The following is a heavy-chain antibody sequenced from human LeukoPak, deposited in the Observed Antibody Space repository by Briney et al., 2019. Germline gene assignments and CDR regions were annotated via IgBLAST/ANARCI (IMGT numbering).Heavy chain of an antibody. CDR2: INQDGSDK. J-gene: IGHJ4*02. CDR1: GFTFRSYA. CDR3: VGGDY. V-gene: IGHV3-7*01. Sequence: GGSLRLSCAASGFTFRSYAMNWVRQAPGKGLECVANINQDGSDKYYVDSVKGRFTISRDNTKNSLYLQMNSLRAEDTAVYYCVGGDYWGQGTLVTVSS.